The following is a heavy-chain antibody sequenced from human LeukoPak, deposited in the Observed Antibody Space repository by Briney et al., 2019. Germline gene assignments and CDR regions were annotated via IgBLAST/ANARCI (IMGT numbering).Heavy chain of an antibody. D-gene: IGHD6-6*01. CDR3: AKRVPYTSSSVYFDY. V-gene: IGHV3-23*01. J-gene: IGHJ4*02. Sequence: GGSLRLSCAASGFTFSSYGMSWVRQAPGKGLEWVSSISDDGRSTYYADSVKGRFTISKDNSKNTMYLQMNNLRAEDTATYYCAKRVPYTSSSVYFDYWGQGTLVTVPS. CDR1: GFTFSSYG. CDR2: ISDDGRST.